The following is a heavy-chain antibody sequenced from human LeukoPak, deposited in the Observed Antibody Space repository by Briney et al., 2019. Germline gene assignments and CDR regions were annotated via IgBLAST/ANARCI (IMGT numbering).Heavy chain of an antibody. J-gene: IGHJ5*02. CDR1: GYTFTGYY. CDR3: ASPSHYCSGGSCLSNWFDP. D-gene: IGHD2-15*01. V-gene: IGHV1-2*06. CDR2: INPTNGVT. Sequence: GASVKASCKASGYTFTGYYIHWVRQAPGQGLEWMGRINPTNGVTDYAQRSQGRVTMTRDTSISTAYMELTGLRSDDTAVYYCASPSHYCSGGSCLSNWFDPWGQGTLVTVAS.